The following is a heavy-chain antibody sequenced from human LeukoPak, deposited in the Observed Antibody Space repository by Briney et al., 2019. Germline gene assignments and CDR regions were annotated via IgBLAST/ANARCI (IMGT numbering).Heavy chain of an antibody. Sequence: GGSLRLSCAASGFTFSSYAMHWVRQAPGKGLEWVAVISYDGSNKYYADSVKGRFTISRDNSKNTLYLQMNSLRAGDTAVYYCARGEEMASMPFDIWGQGTMVTVSS. CDR2: ISYDGSNK. V-gene: IGHV3-30-3*01. CDR3: ARGEEMASMPFDI. J-gene: IGHJ3*02. D-gene: IGHD5-24*01. CDR1: GFTFSSYA.